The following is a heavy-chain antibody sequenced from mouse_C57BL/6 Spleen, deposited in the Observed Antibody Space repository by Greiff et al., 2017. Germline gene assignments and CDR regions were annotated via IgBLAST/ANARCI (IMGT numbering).Heavy chain of an antibody. V-gene: IGHV1-59*01. Sequence: QVQLQQPGAELVRPGTSVKLSCKASGYTFTSYWMPWVKQRPGQGLEWIGVIDPSDSYTNYNQKFKGKATLTVDTSSSTAYMQLSSLTSEDSAVYYCAREYYGSGAYWGQGTLVTVSA. D-gene: IGHD1-1*01. CDR3: AREYYGSGAY. J-gene: IGHJ3*01. CDR2: IDPSDSYT. CDR1: GYTFTSYW.